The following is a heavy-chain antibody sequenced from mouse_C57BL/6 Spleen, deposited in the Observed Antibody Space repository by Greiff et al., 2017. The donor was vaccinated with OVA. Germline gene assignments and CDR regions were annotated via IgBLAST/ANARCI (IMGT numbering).Heavy chain of an antibody. D-gene: IGHD1-1*01. V-gene: IGHV1-55*01. CDR3: ARDTTVVARGFAY. Sequence: QVQLQQPGAELVKPGASVKMSCKASGYTFTSSWITWVKQRPGQGLEWIGDIYPGSGSTNYNEKFKRKATLTVDTSSSTAYMQLSSLTSEDSAVYYCARDTTVVARGFAYWGQGTLVTVSA. CDR1: GYTFTSSW. J-gene: IGHJ3*01. CDR2: IYPGSGST.